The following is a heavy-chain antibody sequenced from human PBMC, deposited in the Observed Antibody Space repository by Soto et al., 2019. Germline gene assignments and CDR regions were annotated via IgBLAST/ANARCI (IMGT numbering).Heavy chain of an antibody. CDR2: ISSSSSYI. V-gene: IGHV3-21*01. J-gene: IGHJ6*02. CDR3: ARAFSSSKWRPQNMDV. CDR1: GFTFSSYS. D-gene: IGHD1-26*01. Sequence: GGSLRLSCAASGFTFSSYSMNWVRQAPGKGLEWVSSISSSSSYIYYADSVKGRFTISRDNAKNSLYLQMNSLRAEDTAVYYCARAFSSSKWRPQNMDVWGQGTTVTVSS.